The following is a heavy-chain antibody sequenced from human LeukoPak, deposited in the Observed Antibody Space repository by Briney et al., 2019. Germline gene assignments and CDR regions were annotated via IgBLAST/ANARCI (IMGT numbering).Heavy chain of an antibody. CDR1: GYSISSGYY. J-gene: IGHJ3*02. CDR3: ARQRSPSSLYAFDI. CDR2: IYHSGST. D-gene: IGHD6-13*01. Sequence: SETLSLTCTVSGYSISSGYYWGWIRQPPGKGLEWIGSIYHSGSTYYNPSLKSRVTISVDTSKNQFSLKLSSVTAADTAVYYCARQRSPSSLYAFDIWGQVTMVTVSS. V-gene: IGHV4-38-2*02.